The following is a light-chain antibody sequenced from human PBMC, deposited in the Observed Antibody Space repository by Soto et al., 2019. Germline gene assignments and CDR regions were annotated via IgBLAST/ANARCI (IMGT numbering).Light chain of an antibody. V-gene: IGKV1-5*03. J-gene: IGKJ1*01. CDR3: QQHISYPRT. CDR1: QGLTNA. Sequence: DIQMTQSPSTLPASVGDRVIITCRASQGLTNALVWYQQKPGKAPNLLIYKASILASGVPLRFSGSGSGTEFPPTISSLQPEDFATYYCQQHISYPRTFGQGTKVEIK. CDR2: KAS.